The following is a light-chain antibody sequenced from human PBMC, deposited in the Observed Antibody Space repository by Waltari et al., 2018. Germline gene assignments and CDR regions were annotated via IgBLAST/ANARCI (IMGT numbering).Light chain of an antibody. Sequence: DIVMTQSPDSLAVSLGERATINCKSSQRVLYSSNNKNYFAWYQQKPGQPPKLLIYWASTRESGFPDRFSGSGSGTDFTLTISSLQAEDVAVYYCQQYYSTPPLITFGQGTRLEIK. CDR3: QQYYSTPPLIT. CDR2: WAS. J-gene: IGKJ5*01. V-gene: IGKV4-1*01. CDR1: QRVLYSSNNKNY.